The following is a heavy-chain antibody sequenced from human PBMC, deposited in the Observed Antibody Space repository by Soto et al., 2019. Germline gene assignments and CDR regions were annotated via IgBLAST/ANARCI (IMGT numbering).Heavy chain of an antibody. J-gene: IGHJ4*02. CDR2: IHYSGRT. Sequence: TLSLTCSVSNGSISGFYWTWIRQPPGKILEWIGYIHYSGRTDYNPSLTSRATMSVDTSKNQFSLNLKSITAADTAVYYCVRVGVGIGNHFDSWGRGTLVTVSS. V-gene: IGHV4-59*12. CDR1: NGSISGFY. D-gene: IGHD1-26*01. CDR3: VRVGVGIGNHFDS.